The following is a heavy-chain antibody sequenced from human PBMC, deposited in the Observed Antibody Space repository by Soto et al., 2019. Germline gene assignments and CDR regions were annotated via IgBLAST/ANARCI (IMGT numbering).Heavy chain of an antibody. D-gene: IGHD5-18*01. CDR3: ARVQRGYRRGAIYYYMDV. J-gene: IGHJ6*03. CDR1: GGSISSYY. CDR2: IYYSGST. V-gene: IGHV4-59*01. Sequence: SETLSLTCTVSGGSISSYYWSWIRQPPGKGLEWIGYIYYSGSTNYNPSLKSRVTISVDTSKNQFSLKLSSVTAADTAVYYCARVQRGYRRGAIYYYMDVWGKGTTVTVSS.